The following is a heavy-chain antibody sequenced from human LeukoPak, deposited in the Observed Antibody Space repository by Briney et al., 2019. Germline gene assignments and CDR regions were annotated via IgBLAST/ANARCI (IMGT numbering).Heavy chain of an antibody. Sequence: SETLSLTCTVSGASISSYYWNWIRQPAGKGLEWIGRIYTSGSTNYNPSLKSRVTISVDTSKNQFSLKLSSVTAADTAVYFCARGPYSYDSSGAFDIWGQGTMVTVSS. CDR1: GASISSYY. V-gene: IGHV4-4*07. CDR2: IYTSGST. J-gene: IGHJ3*02. D-gene: IGHD3-22*01. CDR3: ARGPYSYDSSGAFDI.